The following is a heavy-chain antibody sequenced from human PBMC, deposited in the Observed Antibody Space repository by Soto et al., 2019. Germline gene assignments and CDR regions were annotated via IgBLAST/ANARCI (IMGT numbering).Heavy chain of an antibody. CDR1: GFTFSSYG. CDR2: ISYDGSNK. Sequence: GGSLRLSCAASGFTFSSYGMHWVRQAPGKGLEWVAVISYDGSNKYYADSVKGRFTISRDNSKNTLYLQMNSLRAEDTAVYYCAKAEHDDSSGYYPTYYFDYWGQGTLVTVSS. D-gene: IGHD3-22*01. V-gene: IGHV3-30*18. J-gene: IGHJ4*02. CDR3: AKAEHDDSSGYYPTYYFDY.